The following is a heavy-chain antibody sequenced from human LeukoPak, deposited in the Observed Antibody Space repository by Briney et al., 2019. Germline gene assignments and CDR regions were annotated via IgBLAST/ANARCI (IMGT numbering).Heavy chain of an antibody. D-gene: IGHD6-13*01. CDR1: GGSFSGYY. CDR3: ARDILATSIAAPYY. V-gene: IGHV4-34*01. J-gene: IGHJ4*02. CDR2: INHSGST. Sequence: SETLSLTCAVYGGSFSGYYWSWIRQPPGKGLEWIGEINHSGSTNYNPSLKSRVTMSVDTSKNQFSLRLSSVNAADTAVYYCARDILATSIAAPYYWGQGTLVTVSS.